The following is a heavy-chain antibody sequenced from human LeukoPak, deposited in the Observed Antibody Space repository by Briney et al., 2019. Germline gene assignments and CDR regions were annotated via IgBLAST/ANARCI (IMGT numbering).Heavy chain of an antibody. CDR2: INPNSGGT. V-gene: IGHV1-2*02. CDR1: GYNFIDYY. D-gene: IGHD3-22*01. J-gene: IGHJ4*02. Sequence: GASVKVSCKTSGYNFIDYYMHWVRQAPGQGLEWMGWINPNSGGTNYAQKFQGRVTMTRDTSISTAYMELSRLRSDDTAVYYCARAPVSYYYDSSPFDYWGQGTLVTVSS. CDR3: ARAPVSYYYDSSPFDY.